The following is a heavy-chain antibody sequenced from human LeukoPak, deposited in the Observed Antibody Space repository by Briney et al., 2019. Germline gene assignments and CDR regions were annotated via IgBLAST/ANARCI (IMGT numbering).Heavy chain of an antibody. D-gene: IGHD6-19*01. CDR2: ICGDGSNT. CDR3: ASAVADTRNAFDI. V-gene: IGHV3-74*01. Sequence: PGGSLRLSCAASGFTFSSYWIHWVPQPHGKGLVWVSRICGDGSNTNYADSVKGRFTISRDNAKNTLYLQMDSLRAEDTAVYYCASAVADTRNAFDICGRGTTVTVSS. J-gene: IGHJ3*02. CDR1: GFTFSSYW.